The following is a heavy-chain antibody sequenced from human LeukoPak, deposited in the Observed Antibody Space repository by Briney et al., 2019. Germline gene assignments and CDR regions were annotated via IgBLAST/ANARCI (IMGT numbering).Heavy chain of an antibody. CDR1: GGSFSGYY. CDR2: INHSGST. D-gene: IGHD2/OR15-2a*01. V-gene: IGHV4-34*01. J-gene: IGHJ4*02. CDR3: AGGLFITHTSFDY. Sequence: PSETLSLTCAVYGGSFSGYYWSWIRQPPGKGLEWIGEINHSGSTNYNPSLKSRVTISVDTSKNQFSLKLSSVTAADTAVYYCAGGLFITHTSFDYWGQGTLVTVSS.